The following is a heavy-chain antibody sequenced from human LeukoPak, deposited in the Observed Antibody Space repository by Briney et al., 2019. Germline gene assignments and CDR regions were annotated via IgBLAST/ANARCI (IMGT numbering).Heavy chain of an antibody. CDR2: IIPILGIA. D-gene: IGHD3-22*01. J-gene: IGHJ1*01. CDR1: GYTFTSYG. CDR3: AGRPTYYYDSSGYEYFQH. V-gene: IGHV1-69*04. Sequence: GASVKVSCKASGYTFTSYGISWVRQAPGQGLEWMGRIIPILGIANYAQKFQGRVTITADKSTSTAYMELSSLRSEDTAVYYCAGRPTYYYDSSGYEYFQHWGQGTLVTVSS.